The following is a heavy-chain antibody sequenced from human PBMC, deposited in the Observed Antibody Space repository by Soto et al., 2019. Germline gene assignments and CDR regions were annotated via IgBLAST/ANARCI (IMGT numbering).Heavy chain of an antibody. J-gene: IGHJ3*02. CDR1: GFTFSSYA. CDR3: AKVLGRRKTMIVVAYDAFDI. Sequence: GGSLRLSCAASGFTFSSYAMSWVRQAPGKGLEWVSAISGSGGSTYYADSVKGRFTISRDNSKNTLYLQMNSLRAEDTAVYYCAKVLGRRKTMIVVAYDAFDIWGQGTMVTVSS. CDR2: ISGSGGST. V-gene: IGHV3-23*01. D-gene: IGHD3-22*01.